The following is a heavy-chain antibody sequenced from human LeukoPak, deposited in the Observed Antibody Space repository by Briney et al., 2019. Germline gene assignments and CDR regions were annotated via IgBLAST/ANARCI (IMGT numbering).Heavy chain of an antibody. Sequence: ASVKVSCKASGYTFTGYYMHWVRQALGQGLEWMGWINPNSGGTNYAQKFQGRVTMTRDTSISTAYMELSRLRSDDTAVYYCARVYSSSWSNYYYYYMDVWGKGTTVTVSS. CDR3: ARVYSSSWSNYYYYYMDV. J-gene: IGHJ6*03. CDR1: GYTFTGYY. CDR2: INPNSGGT. V-gene: IGHV1-2*02. D-gene: IGHD6-13*01.